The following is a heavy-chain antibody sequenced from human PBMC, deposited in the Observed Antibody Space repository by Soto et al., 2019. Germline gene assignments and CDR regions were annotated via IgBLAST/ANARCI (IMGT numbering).Heavy chain of an antibody. J-gene: IGHJ4*02. CDR2: INHSGST. CDR3: ARGRGWYGSGSYLDY. CDR1: GGSFSGYY. Sequence: QVQLQQWGAGLLKPSETLSLTCAVYGGSFSGYYWSWIRQPPGKVLDWIGEINHSGSTNYNPSLKSRVTISVDTSKNQFSLKLSSVTAADTAVYYCARGRGWYGSGSYLDYWGQGTLVTVSS. D-gene: IGHD3-10*01. V-gene: IGHV4-34*01.